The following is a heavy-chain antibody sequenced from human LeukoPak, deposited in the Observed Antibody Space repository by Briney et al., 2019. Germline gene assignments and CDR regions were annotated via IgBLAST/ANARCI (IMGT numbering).Heavy chain of an antibody. D-gene: IGHD3-22*01. CDR1: GGSISSGGYY. J-gene: IGHJ3*02. V-gene: IGHV4-39*01. CDR3: ARQGGSSGYFVQPGAFDI. Sequence: SETLSLTCTVSGGSISSGGYYWSWIRQHPGKGLEWIGYIYYSGSTYYSPSLKSRVTISVDTSRNQFSLKLSSVTAADTAMYYCARQGGSSGYFVQPGAFDIWGQGTMVTVSS. CDR2: IYYSGST.